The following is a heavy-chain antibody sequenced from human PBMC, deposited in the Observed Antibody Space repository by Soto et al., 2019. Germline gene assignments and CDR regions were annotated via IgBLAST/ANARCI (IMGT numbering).Heavy chain of an antibody. Sequence: HPGGSLRLSCAVSGSAVSGAFMSWVRQAPGKGLEWVSVIYGDGTTFYADSVKGRFTISRDNSQNTLYLQMDNLRAEDTAMYYCASLLWQWLLNHWGQGILVTVSS. CDR3: ASLLWQWLLNH. D-gene: IGHD6-19*01. V-gene: IGHV3-66*01. CDR1: GSAVSGAF. J-gene: IGHJ5*02. CDR2: IYGDGTT.